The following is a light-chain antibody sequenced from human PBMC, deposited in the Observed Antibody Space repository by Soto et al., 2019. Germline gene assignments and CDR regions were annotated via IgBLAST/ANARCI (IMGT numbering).Light chain of an antibody. CDR3: QQYGSSKWT. Sequence: EIVLTQSPGTLSLSPGERATLSCRASQSVSSSYLAWYQQKPGQAPRLLIYDASTRATGIPDRFSGSGSGTDFSLTISRLEPEDFAVYYCQQYGSSKWTFGHGTKVEIK. J-gene: IGKJ1*01. CDR2: DAS. V-gene: IGKV3-20*01. CDR1: QSVSSSY.